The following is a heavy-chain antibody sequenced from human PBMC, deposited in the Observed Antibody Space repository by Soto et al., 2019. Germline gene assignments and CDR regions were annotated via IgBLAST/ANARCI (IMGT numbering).Heavy chain of an antibody. Sequence: EVHLVESGGDLVQPGGSLRLSCAASGFTFSGYWMHWVRQVPGEGLVWVSRIRRDGGDTNYADSVKGRFTISRDNAENSLYLHMNSLRDEDTAVYYCARDSYSSSPDYWGQGTLVTVSS. CDR3: ARDSYSSSPDY. CDR1: GFTFSGYW. J-gene: IGHJ4*02. V-gene: IGHV3-74*01. CDR2: IRRDGGDT. D-gene: IGHD6-6*01.